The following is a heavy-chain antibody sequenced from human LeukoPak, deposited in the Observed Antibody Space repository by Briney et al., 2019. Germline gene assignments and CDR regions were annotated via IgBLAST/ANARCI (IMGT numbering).Heavy chain of an antibody. J-gene: IGHJ3*02. Sequence: GESLRLSCAASGFSVRSHYMSWVRQAPGKGLEWVAVIYSDRRTHYGDSVKGRFTISRDNSNNTLHLQMNSLRGEDTAVYYCARCGSDYDGGAFDIWGQGTVVTVSS. D-gene: IGHD2-21*02. V-gene: IGHV3-53*01. CDR1: GFSVRSHY. CDR3: ARCGSDYDGGAFDI. CDR2: IYSDRRT.